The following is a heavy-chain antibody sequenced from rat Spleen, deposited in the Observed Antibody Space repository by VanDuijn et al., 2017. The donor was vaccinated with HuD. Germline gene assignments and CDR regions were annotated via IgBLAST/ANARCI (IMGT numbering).Heavy chain of an antibody. CDR1: GFTFSNYG. J-gene: IGHJ1*01. Sequence: EVQLVESGGGLVQPGRSLKLSCAASGFTFSNYGMHWIRQAPTKGLEWVASISPSGGSTSYRDSVKGRFTISRDNAKSTLYLQMDSLRSEDTATYYCATDQGYGGYSAYWYFDFWGPGTMVTVSS. V-gene: IGHV5-19*01. CDR2: ISPSGGST. D-gene: IGHD1-11*01. CDR3: ATDQGYGGYSAYWYFDF.